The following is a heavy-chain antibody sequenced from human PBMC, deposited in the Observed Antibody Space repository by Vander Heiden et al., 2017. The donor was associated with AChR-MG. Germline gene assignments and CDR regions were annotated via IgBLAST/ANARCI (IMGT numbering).Heavy chain of an antibody. J-gene: IGHJ4*02. CDR2: IFSNDEK. D-gene: IGHD6-13*01. V-gene: IGHV2-26*01. Sequence: QVTLKESGPVLVKPTETLTLTCTVSGFSLSNARMGVRWIRQPPGKALEWLAHIFSNDEKSYSTSLKSRLTISKDTSKSQVVLTMTNMDPVDTATYYCARIREDGSSWFPFDYWGQGTLVTVSP. CDR3: ARIREDGSSWFPFDY. CDR1: GFSLSNARMG.